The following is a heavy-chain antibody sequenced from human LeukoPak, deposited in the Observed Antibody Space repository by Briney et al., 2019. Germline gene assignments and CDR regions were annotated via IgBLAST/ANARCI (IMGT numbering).Heavy chain of an antibody. CDR2: IWYGGSNK. J-gene: IGHJ4*02. CDR1: GFTFSSYG. V-gene: IGHV3-33*01. D-gene: IGHD3-10*01. Sequence: GGSLRLSCAASGFTFSSYGMHWVRPAPGKGLEWVAVIWYGGSNKYYADSVKGRFTISRDNSKNTLYLQMNSLRAEDTAVYYCAREFGGSGSYYNPDYWGQGTLVTVSS. CDR3: AREFGGSGSYYNPDY.